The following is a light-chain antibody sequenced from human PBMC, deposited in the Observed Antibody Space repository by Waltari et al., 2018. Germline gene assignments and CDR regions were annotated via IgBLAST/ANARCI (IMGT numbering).Light chain of an antibody. Sequence: EIVLTQSPGTLSVSPGERVTVSCRASQTITGSWLTWYHQKPGQAPRLLIYGAYNRAPGIPYRFSGSGSGTDFTLTISRLEPEDSAVYYCQQYDGSVVTFGGGTKVEIK. CDR3: QQYDGSVVT. CDR1: QTITGSW. J-gene: IGKJ4*01. V-gene: IGKV3-20*01. CDR2: GAY.